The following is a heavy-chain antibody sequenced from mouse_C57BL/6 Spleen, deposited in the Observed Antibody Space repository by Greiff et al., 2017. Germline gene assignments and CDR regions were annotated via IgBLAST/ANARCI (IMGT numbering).Heavy chain of an antibody. Sequence: QVQLQQPGAELVMPGASVKLSCKASGYTFTSYWMHWVKQRPGQGLEWIGEIDPSDSYTNYNQKFKGKSTLTVDKSSSTAYMQLSSLTSEDSAVYYCARRAYYSNYFDDWGQGTTLTVSS. CDR2: IDPSDSYT. CDR3: ARRAYYSNYFDD. J-gene: IGHJ2*01. V-gene: IGHV1-69*01. D-gene: IGHD2-5*01. CDR1: GYTFTSYW.